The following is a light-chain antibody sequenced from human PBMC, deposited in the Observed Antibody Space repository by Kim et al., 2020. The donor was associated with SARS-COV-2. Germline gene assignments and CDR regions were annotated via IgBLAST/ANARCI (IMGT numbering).Light chain of an antibody. J-gene: IGLJ3*02. CDR2: GNT. V-gene: IGLV1-40*01. CDR1: NSNIGAGYD. Sequence: QSVLTQPPSVSGAPGQRVTISCTGTNSNIGAGYDVHWYQQLPGTAPKLLMYGNTNRPSGVPDRFSGSKSDTSASLAITGLQADDEADYYCLSYDSSLSGWVFSGGTKVTVL. CDR3: LSYDSSLSGWV.